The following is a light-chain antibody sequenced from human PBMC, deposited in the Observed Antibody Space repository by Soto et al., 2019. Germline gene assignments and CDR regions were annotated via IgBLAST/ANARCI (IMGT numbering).Light chain of an antibody. Sequence: IQMTQSPSSLSASVGDRVTITCRASQDIADYLAWYQQKPGQVPNLLIYAASTLQSGVPSRFSGSGSGTDFTLTITGLQPEDVATYYCQNYNSAPWTFGQGTKVDIK. CDR2: AAS. CDR3: QNYNSAPWT. V-gene: IGKV1-27*01. CDR1: QDIADY. J-gene: IGKJ1*01.